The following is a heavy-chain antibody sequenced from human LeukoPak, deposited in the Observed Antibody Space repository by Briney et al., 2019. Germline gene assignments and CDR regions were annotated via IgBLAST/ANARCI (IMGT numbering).Heavy chain of an antibody. J-gene: IGHJ4*02. D-gene: IGHD2-2*01. Sequence: GASVKVSCKASGYTFTGYYMHWVRQAPGQGLEWMGWINPNSGGTSYAQKFQGRVTMTRDTSISTAYMELSRLRSDDTAVYYCARAAYCSSTSCPIGPYWGQGTLVTVSS. V-gene: IGHV1-2*02. CDR2: INPNSGGT. CDR1: GYTFTGYY. CDR3: ARAAYCSSTSCPIGPY.